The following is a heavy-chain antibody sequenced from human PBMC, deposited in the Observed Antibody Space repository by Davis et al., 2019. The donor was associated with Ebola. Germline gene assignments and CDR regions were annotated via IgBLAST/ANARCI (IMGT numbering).Heavy chain of an antibody. J-gene: IGHJ4*02. Sequence: SDTLSLTCAVYGGSFSGYYWSWIRQPPGKGLAWIGEINHSGSTNYNPSLKSRVTISVDTSKNQFSLKLSSVTAADTAVYYCARGHRYGSGDNWGQGTLVTVSS. CDR2: INHSGST. CDR1: GGSFSGYY. D-gene: IGHD3-10*01. V-gene: IGHV4-34*01. CDR3: ARGHRYGSGDN.